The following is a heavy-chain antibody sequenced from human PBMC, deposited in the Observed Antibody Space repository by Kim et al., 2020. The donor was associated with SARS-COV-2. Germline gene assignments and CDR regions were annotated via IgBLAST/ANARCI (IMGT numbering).Heavy chain of an antibody. V-gene: IGHV3-7*01. CDR1: GFTFSNYY. CDR3: ARTYGDSVGY. CDR2: IKKDGGEK. Sequence: GGSLRLSCAGSGFTFSNYYMSWVRQAPGKGLEWVANIKKDGGEKYYAASVEGRFTVSRDNAKNSMYLQMYSLRVEDTAVYYCARTYGDSVGYWGQVAMV. J-gene: IGHJ4*02. D-gene: IGHD2-21*01.